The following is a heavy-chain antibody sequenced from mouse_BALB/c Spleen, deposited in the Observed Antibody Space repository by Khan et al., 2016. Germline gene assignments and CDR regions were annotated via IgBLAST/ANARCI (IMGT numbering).Heavy chain of an antibody. J-gene: IGHJ3*01. CDR2: ISYSGST. D-gene: IGHD1-2*01. V-gene: IGHV3-2*02. CDR1: GYSITSDYA. CDR3: ARSFTATGGFAY. Sequence: EVQLQESGPGLVKPSQSLSLTCTVTGYSITSDYAWNWIRQFPGNKLEWMGYISYSGSTSYNPSLKSRISITRDKSKNKFFLQLNSVPTDDTATFYCARSFTATGGFAYWGQGTLVTVSA.